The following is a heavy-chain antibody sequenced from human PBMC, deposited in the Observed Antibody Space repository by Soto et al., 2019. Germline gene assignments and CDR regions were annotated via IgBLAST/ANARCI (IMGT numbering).Heavy chain of an antibody. CDR2: ISSSSSYI. V-gene: IGHV3-21*01. CDR1: GFTFSSYS. J-gene: IGHJ4*02. Sequence: PGGSLRLSCAASGFTFSSYSMNWVRQAPGKGLEWVSSISSSSSYIYYADSVKGRFTISRDNAKNSLYLQMNSLRAEDTAVYYCAREHDILTGYYNFDYWGQGTLVTVSS. CDR3: AREHDILTGYYNFDY. D-gene: IGHD3-9*01.